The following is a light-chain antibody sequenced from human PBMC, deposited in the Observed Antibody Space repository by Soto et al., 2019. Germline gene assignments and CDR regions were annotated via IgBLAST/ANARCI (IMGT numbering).Light chain of an antibody. V-gene: IGLV2-8*01. J-gene: IGLJ1*01. CDR3: SSHGGSNNPYV. Sequence: QSALTQPPSASGSPGQSVAISCTGTSSDIGGYNFVSRYQQHPGKAPKLMIYDVTKRPSGVPDRFSGSKSGNTATLIVSGLQAEDEADYYCSSHGGSNNPYVFGPGTKVTVL. CDR1: SSDIGGYNF. CDR2: DVT.